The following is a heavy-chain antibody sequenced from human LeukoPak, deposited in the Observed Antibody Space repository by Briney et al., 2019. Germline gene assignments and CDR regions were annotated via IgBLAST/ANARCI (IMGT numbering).Heavy chain of an antibody. J-gene: IGHJ4*02. CDR3: AREEERYSSNDY. V-gene: IGHV3-7*01. CDR2: IKQDGSEK. D-gene: IGHD6-6*01. Sequence: PSETLSLTCAVSGYSISSGYHWGWIRQPPGKGLEWVANIKQDGSEKYYVDSVKGRFTISRDNAKNSLYLQMNSLRAEDTAVYYCAREEERYSSNDYWGQGTLVTVSS. CDR1: GYSISSGY.